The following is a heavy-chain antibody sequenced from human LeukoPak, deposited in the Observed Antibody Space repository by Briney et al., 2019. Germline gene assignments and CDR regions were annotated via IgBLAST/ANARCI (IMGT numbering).Heavy chain of an antibody. CDR1: GGSISSSSYY. V-gene: IGHV4-39*07. D-gene: IGHD4-17*01. CDR2: IYYSGST. Sequence: SETLSLTCTVSGGSISSSSYYWGWIRQPPGKGLEWIGSIYYSGSTYYNPSLKSRVTISVDTSKNQFSLKLSSVTAADTAVYYCARGLPDYGDYRNYYYYYYMDVWGKGTTVTVSS. CDR3: ARGLPDYGDYRNYYYYYYMDV. J-gene: IGHJ6*03.